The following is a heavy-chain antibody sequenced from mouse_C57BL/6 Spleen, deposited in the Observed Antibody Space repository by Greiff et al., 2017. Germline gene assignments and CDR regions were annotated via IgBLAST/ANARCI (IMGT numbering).Heavy chain of an antibody. CDR3: ARSRDYVGMDY. CDR2: IYPGSGST. CDR1: GYTFTSYW. Sequence: QVHVKQPGAELVKPGASVKMSCKASGYTFTSYWITWVKQRPGQGLEWIGDIYPGSGSTNYNAKFKSKATLTVDTSSSTAYMQLSSLTSEDSAVYYCARSRDYVGMDYWGQGTSVTVSS. J-gene: IGHJ4*01. V-gene: IGHV1-55*01. D-gene: IGHD1-1*01.